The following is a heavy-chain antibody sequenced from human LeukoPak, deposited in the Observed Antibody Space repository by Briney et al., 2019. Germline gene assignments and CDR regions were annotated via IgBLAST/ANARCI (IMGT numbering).Heavy chain of an antibody. CDR2: INPNRGGT. CDR1: GYTFTGYY. Sequence: ASVKVSCKAAGYTFTGYYMHSVGQAPGQGLEWMGWINPNRGGTNYAQKFQGRVTMTRDKSISTAYMELSRLRSDDTAVYYCARGYPYYYDSSGYYDYWGQGTVVTVSS. J-gene: IGHJ4*02. CDR3: ARGYPYYYDSSGYYDY. D-gene: IGHD3-22*01. V-gene: IGHV1-2*02.